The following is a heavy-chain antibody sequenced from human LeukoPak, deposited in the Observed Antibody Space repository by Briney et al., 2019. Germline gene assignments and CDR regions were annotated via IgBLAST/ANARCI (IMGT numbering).Heavy chain of an antibody. V-gene: IGHV1-46*01. J-gene: IGHJ4*02. D-gene: IGHD5-12*01. CDR2: INPSGGST. CDR1: GYTFTGYS. CDR3: GRDFSGYIPKY. Sequence: PGASVTVSCKASGYTFTGYSMHWVRQAPGQGLEWMGIINPSGGSTTYAQKFQGRITVTRDTSTSTVYMELSGLRSEDTAVYWCGRDFSGYIPKYWGQGTRVTVSS.